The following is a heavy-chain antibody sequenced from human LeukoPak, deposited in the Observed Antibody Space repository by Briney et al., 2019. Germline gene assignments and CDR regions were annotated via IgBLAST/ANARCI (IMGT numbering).Heavy chain of an antibody. CDR3: ASGGDHDYMDV. D-gene: IGHD5-24*01. CDR2: ISSSSSYI. CDR1: GFTFSSYS. V-gene: IGHV3-21*01. Sequence: GGSLRLSCAASGFTFSSYSMNWVRQAPGKGLEWVSSISSSSSYIYYADSLKGRFTISRDSARNSLYLQTNSLRAEDTAVYYCASGGDHDYMDVWGKGTTVTVSS. J-gene: IGHJ6*03.